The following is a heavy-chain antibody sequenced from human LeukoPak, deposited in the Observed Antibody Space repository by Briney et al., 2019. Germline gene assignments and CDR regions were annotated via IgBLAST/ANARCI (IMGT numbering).Heavy chain of an antibody. CDR2: IYYSGST. CDR1: GGSISSGGYY. J-gene: IGHJ5*02. CDR3: AEGRLTIFGSNSIIWFDP. Sequence: YPSETLSLTCTVSGGSISSGGYYWSWIRQPPGKGLEWIGYIYYSGSTYYNPSLKSRVTISVDTSKNQFSLKLSSVTAADTAVYYCAEGRLTIFGSNSIIWFDPWGQGTLVTVSS. V-gene: IGHV4-30-4*08. D-gene: IGHD3-3*01.